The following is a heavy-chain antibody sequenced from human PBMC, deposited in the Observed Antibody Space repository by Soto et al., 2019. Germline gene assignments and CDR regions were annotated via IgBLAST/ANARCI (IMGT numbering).Heavy chain of an antibody. D-gene: IGHD3-22*01. Sequence: SETLSLTCTVSGGSIRSYYWSWIRQPPGKGLEWIGYVYYSGSTKYNPSLKSRVTISVDSSKNQFSLKLDSVTAADTAVYYCGRLGGYYQAFDHWGQGTLVTVPQ. CDR3: GRLGGYYQAFDH. V-gene: IGHV4-59*08. CDR1: GGSIRSYY. J-gene: IGHJ4*02. CDR2: VYYSGST.